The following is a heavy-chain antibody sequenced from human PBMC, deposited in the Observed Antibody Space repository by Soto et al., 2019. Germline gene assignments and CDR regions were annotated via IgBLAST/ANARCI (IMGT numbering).Heavy chain of an antibody. CDR1: GGSFMSQA. Sequence: SVKVSCKTSGGSFMSQAISWVRQAPGQGPEWMGGIIPFSGTVTYTQRFQGRLTLTADEPTKAAYMELSSLRSEDTAVYYCARGSYDSYAGFFGMDVWGQGTKVTVSS. D-gene: IGHD3-10*01. J-gene: IGHJ6*02. CDR3: ARGSYDSYAGFFGMDV. V-gene: IGHV1-69*13. CDR2: IIPFSGTV.